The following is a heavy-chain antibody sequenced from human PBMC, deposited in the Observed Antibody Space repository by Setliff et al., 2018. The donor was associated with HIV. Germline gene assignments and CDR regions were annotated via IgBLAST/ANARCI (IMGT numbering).Heavy chain of an antibody. CDR3: ARSQPDTIFGVVTFDC. D-gene: IGHD3-3*01. CDR1: GGSMSSSGPGYY. Sequence: PSETLSLTCTVSGGSMSSSGPGYYWGWVRQTPGGGLGWIGSVYYRGRTYYNPSLKSRVTISVDTSKNQLSLRLTSMAAADTAMYYCARSQPDTIFGVVTFDCWGQGKMVTVSS. J-gene: IGHJ4*02. V-gene: IGHV4-39*01. CDR2: VYYRGRT.